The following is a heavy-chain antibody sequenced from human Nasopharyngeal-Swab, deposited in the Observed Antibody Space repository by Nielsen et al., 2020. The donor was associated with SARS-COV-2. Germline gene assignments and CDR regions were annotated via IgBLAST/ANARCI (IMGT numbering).Heavy chain of an antibody. D-gene: IGHD3-3*01. CDR3: AKDGLRFLEWLSDY. V-gene: IGHV3-21*01. CDR1: GFTFSSYS. CDR2: ISSSSSYI. Sequence: GESLKISCAASGFTFSSYSMNWVRQAPGKGLEWVSSISSSSSYIYYADSVKGRFTISRDNAKNSLYLQMNSLRAEDTAVYYCAKDGLRFLEWLSDYWGQGTLVTVSS. J-gene: IGHJ4*02.